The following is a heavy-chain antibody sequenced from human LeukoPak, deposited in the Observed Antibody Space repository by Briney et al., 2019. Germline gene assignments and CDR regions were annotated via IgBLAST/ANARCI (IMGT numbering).Heavy chain of an antibody. J-gene: IGHJ3*02. V-gene: IGHV1-58*01. CDR2: IVVGSGDT. CDR3: GADSMPRGVFSYAFDI. D-gene: IGHD3-10*01. Sequence: SVTVSCKASGFTFTSSAVQWVRQARGQRLEWIGWIVVGSGDTNSAQQFRERVTITRDMSTRTAYMELSSLRSEDTAVYYCGADSMPRGVFSYAFDIWGPGTMVTVSS. CDR1: GFTFTSSA.